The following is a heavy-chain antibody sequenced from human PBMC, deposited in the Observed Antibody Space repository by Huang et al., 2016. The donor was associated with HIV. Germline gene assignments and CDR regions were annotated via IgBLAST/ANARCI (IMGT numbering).Heavy chain of an antibody. D-gene: IGHD6-13*01. J-gene: IGHJ4*02. CDR1: GFDFSSYA. CDR2: ISNDGNNI. V-gene: IGHV3-30-3*01. CDR3: ARGGILGTSWYRPFDY. Sequence: QVQLGESGGGVVQPEKSLRLSCAASGFDFSSYAMNWVRQAPGKVPQWLAVISNDGNNIYYSDSVKGRFIISRDNSKNTLYLQMNSLRGEDTAIYYCARGGILGTSWYRPFDYWGQGTLVTVSS.